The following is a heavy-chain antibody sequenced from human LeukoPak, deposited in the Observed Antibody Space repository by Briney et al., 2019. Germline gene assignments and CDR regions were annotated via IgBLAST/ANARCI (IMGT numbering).Heavy chain of an antibody. CDR2: TYYRSKWYN. Sequence: SQTLSLTCVVSGDSVSSKNGAWNWIRQSPSRGLEWLGRTYYRSKWYNDYAESMEGRMTISQDTSKNQYSLHLDSVTPDDTAMYYCARDFGTTGWHTFDYWGRGTLVTVSS. D-gene: IGHD6-19*01. CDR3: ARDFGTTGWHTFDY. V-gene: IGHV6-1*01. J-gene: IGHJ4*02. CDR1: GDSVSSKNGA.